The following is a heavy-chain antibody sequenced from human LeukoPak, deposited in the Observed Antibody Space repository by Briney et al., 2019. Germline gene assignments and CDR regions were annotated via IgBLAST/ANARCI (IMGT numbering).Heavy chain of an antibody. J-gene: IGHJ6*02. CDR3: ARLDSSLAHYDLDV. Sequence: SETLSLTCTVSGDSLTGYYWAWIRQPPGKGLEWIGYIHYSGNTNYNPSLKSRVTISVDTSRNQFSLKLNSVTAADTAVYYSARLDSSLAHYDLDVWGQGTTVTVSS. V-gene: IGHV4-59*08. CDR2: IHYSGNT. CDR1: GDSLTGYY. D-gene: IGHD2-2*01.